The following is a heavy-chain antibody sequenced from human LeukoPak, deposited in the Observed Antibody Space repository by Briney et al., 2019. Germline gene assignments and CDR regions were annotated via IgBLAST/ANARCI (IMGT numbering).Heavy chain of an antibody. CDR3: AREKYSGYADYFDY. J-gene: IGHJ4*02. D-gene: IGHD5-12*01. CDR2: IYSGGST. CDR1: GFTVSSNY. V-gene: IGHV3-66*01. Sequence: PGGSLRLSCAASGFTVSSNYMSWVRQAPGKGLEWVSVIYSGGSTYYADSVKGRFTISRDNSKNTLYLQMNSLRAEDTAVYYCAREKYSGYADYFDYWGQGTLVTVSS.